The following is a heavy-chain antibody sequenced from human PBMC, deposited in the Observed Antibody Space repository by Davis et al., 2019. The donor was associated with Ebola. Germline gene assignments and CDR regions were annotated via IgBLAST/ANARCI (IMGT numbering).Heavy chain of an antibody. J-gene: IGHJ4*02. V-gene: IGHV1-69*06. Sequence: SVKVSCKASGGTFSSYAISWVRQAPGQGLEWMGGIIPIFGTANYAQKFQGRVTITADKSTSTAYMELSSLRSEDTAVYYCARVHYDYIWGRTDMDYWGQGTLVTVSS. CDR2: IIPIFGTA. D-gene: IGHD3-16*01. CDR3: ARVHYDYIWGRTDMDY. CDR1: GGTFSSYA.